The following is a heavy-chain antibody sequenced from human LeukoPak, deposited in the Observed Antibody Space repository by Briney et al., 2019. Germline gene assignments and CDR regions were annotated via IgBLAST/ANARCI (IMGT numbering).Heavy chain of an antibody. CDR3: ASTVASQVFDY. CDR1: GGSISSSSYY. J-gene: IGHJ4*02. D-gene: IGHD2-21*01. V-gene: IGHV4-39*07. CDR2: IYYSGST. Sequence: SETLSLTCTVSGGSISSSSYYWGWIRQPPGKGLEWIGSIYYSGSTYYNPSLKSRVTISVDTSKNQFSLKLSSVTAADTAVYYCASTVASQVFDYWGQGTLVTVSS.